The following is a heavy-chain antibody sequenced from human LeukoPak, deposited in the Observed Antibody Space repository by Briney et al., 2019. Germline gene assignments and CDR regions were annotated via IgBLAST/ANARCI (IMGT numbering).Heavy chain of an antibody. Sequence: GESLKISCKASGYSFSTYWIAWVRQMPGEGLELVGIMYPDDSDTRYSPSFQGQVTISADKSINTAYLQWNSLKASDTAMYYCARLKGGLVKLRECYFDYWGQGTLVTV. CDR2: MYPDDSDT. CDR1: GYSFSTYW. D-gene: IGHD4-17*01. V-gene: IGHV5-51*01. J-gene: IGHJ4*02. CDR3: ARLKGGLVKLRECYFDY.